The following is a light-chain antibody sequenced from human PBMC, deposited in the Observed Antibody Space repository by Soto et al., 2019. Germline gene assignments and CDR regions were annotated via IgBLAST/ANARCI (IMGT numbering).Light chain of an antibody. CDR3: SSYAGSNNPV. V-gene: IGLV2-8*01. J-gene: IGLJ2*01. CDR2: EVS. CDR1: ISDVGGYNY. Sequence: QSALTQPPSASGSLGQSVTISCTGTISDVGGYNYVSWYQQHPGKAPKLMIYEVSKRPSGVPDRFSGSKSGNTASLTVSGLQAEDEADYYCSSYAGSNNPVFGGGTKLTVL.